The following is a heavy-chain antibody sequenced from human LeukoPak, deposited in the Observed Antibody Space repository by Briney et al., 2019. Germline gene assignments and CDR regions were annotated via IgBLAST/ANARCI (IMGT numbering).Heavy chain of an antibody. D-gene: IGHD7-27*01. J-gene: IGHJ3*01. CDR1: GFTFSSFT. V-gene: IGHV3-30-3*01. CDR2: MSYDGNNI. Sequence: GRSLRLSCGVSGFTFSSFTMHWVRQAPGKGLEWVAVMSYDGNNIHYADSVKGRFIISRDNPTNTLYLQMNSLTTEDTALYYCVRDLRADLLWGDAFNLWGPGAMVTVSS. CDR3: VRDLRADLLWGDAFNL.